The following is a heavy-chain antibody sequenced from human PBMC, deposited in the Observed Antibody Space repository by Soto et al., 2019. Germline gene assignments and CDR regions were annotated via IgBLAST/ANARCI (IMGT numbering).Heavy chain of an antibody. CDR1: GGTFSSYG. Sequence: QVQLVQSGAEVKKPGSSVNVSCRASGGTFSSYGISWVRQAPGQGLEWMGGIIPFLKSSNYAPKFQGRVTIAAAESTRSRYMYVHSIRSDDTAVYYRVLGESHPRIYWFLDVWCRDTLV. D-gene: IGHD2-15*01. J-gene: IGHJ2*01. CDR2: IIPFLKSS. CDR3: VLGESHPRIYWFLDV. V-gene: IGHV1-69*01.